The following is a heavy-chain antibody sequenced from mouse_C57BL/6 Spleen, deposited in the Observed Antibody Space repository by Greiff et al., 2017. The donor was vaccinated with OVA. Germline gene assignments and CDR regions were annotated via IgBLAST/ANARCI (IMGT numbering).Heavy chain of an antibody. D-gene: IGHD2-4*01. CDR1: GFSLTSYG. J-gene: IGHJ3*01. CDR2: IWGVGST. V-gene: IGHV2-6*01. Sequence: VMLVESGPGLVAPSQSLSITCTVSGFSLTSYGVDWVRQSPGKGLEWLGVIWGVGSTNYNSALKSRLSISKDNSKSQVFLKMNSLQTDDTAMYYCARIPYDYDGAYWSQGTLVTVSA. CDR3: ARIPYDYDGAY.